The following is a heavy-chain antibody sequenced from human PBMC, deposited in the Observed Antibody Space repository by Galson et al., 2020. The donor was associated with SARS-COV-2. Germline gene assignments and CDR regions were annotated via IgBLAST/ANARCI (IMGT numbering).Heavy chain of an antibody. Sequence: GGSLRLSCAASGFTFSSYAMHWVRQAPGKGLEWVAVISYDGSNKYYADSVKGRFTISRDNSKNTLYLQMNSLRAEDTAVYYCARVESYYFFDYWGQGTLVTVSS. CDR1: GFTFSSYA. V-gene: IGHV3-30*04. CDR3: ARVESYYFFDY. D-gene: IGHD1-26*01. J-gene: IGHJ4*02. CDR2: ISYDGSNK.